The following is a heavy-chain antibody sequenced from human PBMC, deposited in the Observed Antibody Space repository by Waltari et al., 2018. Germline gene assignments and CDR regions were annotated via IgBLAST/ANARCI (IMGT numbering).Heavy chain of an antibody. J-gene: IGHJ6*02. CDR1: GGTFTGTS. Sequence: QVQLVQSGAEAKKPGSSVRVSCRASGGTFTGTSVNWVRQAPGQGLEWMGRIMPDISETKYAVKFQGRITITADQSTGTVYMEVRSLRSDDTAVYYCAGGDGGYYYHKMDVWGQGTTVTVSS. CDR2: IMPDISET. V-gene: IGHV1-69*02. CDR3: AGGDGGYYYHKMDV. D-gene: IGHD3-22*01.